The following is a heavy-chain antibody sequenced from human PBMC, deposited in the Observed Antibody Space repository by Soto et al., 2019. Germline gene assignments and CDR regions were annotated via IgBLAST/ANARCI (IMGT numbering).Heavy chain of an antibody. V-gene: IGHV4-31*03. CDR3: AGDLASGEGPTVN. Sequence: QVQLQESGPGLVKPSQTLSLTCTVSGGSISSGGYYWSWIRQHPGKGLEWVGYIYYSGSTYSNPSLKSRVTTSVDTSKHQFSLKLSSVTAADTAAYYCAGDLASGEGPTVNWGQGTLVTVSS. J-gene: IGHJ4*02. D-gene: IGHD4-17*01. CDR1: GGSISSGGYY. CDR2: IYYSGST.